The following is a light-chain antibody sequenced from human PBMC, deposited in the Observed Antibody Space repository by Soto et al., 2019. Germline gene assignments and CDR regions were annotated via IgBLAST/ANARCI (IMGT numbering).Light chain of an antibody. J-gene: IGLJ3*02. CDR2: EDN. V-gene: IGLV6-57*02. Sequence: NFMLTQPHSVSESPGKTVTISCTGSSGSIASNYVQWYQQRPGSAPTTVIYEDNQRPSGVPDRFSGSIDSSSNSASLTISGLTTEDEADYYCQSYDSSSSLVFGGGTKLTVL. CDR3: QSYDSSSSLV. CDR1: SGSIASNY.